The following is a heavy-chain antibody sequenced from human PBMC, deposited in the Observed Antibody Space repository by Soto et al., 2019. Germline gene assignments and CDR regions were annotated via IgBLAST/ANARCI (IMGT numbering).Heavy chain of an antibody. D-gene: IGHD2-8*01. CDR3: AKNTVCTTSTCYFDH. CDR1: GGSISSYY. V-gene: IGHV4-59*01. CDR2: IYYSGST. J-gene: IGHJ4*02. Sequence: SETLSLTCTVSGGSISSYYWSWIRQPPGKGLEWIGYIYYSGSTNYNPSLKSRVTISVDTSKNQFSLKLSSVTAADTALYYCAKNTVCTTSTCYFDHWGEGTLVTVSS.